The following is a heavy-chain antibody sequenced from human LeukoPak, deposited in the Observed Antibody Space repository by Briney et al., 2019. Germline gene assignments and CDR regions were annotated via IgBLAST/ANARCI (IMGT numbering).Heavy chain of an antibody. V-gene: IGHV3-53*01. CDR3: ATPLLDY. CDR1: GFTFSRSD. CDR2: TYSGANT. J-gene: IGHJ4*02. Sequence: GGSLTLSCAVSGFTFSRSDMSWVRQAPGKGLEWLSVTYSGANTYYADSVKGRFTIARDNSKNTLYLQMNSLRAEDTALYYCATPLLDYWGQGTPVTVSS.